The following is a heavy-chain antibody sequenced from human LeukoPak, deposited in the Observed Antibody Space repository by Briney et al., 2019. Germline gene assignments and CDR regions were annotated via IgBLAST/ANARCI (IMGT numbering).Heavy chain of an antibody. Sequence: SETLSLTCAVSGGSISSGGYSWSWIRQPPGKGLEWIGYIYHSGSTYYNPSLKSRVTISVDRSKNQFSLKLSSVTAVDTAVYYCARGYCSGGSCYPDPWGQGTLVTVSS. D-gene: IGHD2-15*01. CDR2: IYHSGST. V-gene: IGHV4-30-2*01. J-gene: IGHJ5*02. CDR3: ARGYCSGGSCYPDP. CDR1: GGSISSGGYS.